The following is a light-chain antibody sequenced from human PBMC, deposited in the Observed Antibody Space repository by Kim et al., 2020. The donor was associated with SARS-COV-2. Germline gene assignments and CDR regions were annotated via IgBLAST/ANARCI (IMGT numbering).Light chain of an antibody. CDR3: AAWDDSFWV. CDR1: SSNIGSNY. V-gene: IGLV1-47*01. CDR2: RNN. Sequence: ELTQPPSASGTPGQRVTISCSGSSSNIGSNYVYWYQQLPGTAPKLLIYRNNQRPSGVTDRFSGSKSGTSASLAISGLRSEDEADYYCAAWDDSFWVFGGGTQLTVL. J-gene: IGLJ3*02.